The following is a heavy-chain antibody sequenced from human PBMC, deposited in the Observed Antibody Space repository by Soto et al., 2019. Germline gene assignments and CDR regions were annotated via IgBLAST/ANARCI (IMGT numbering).Heavy chain of an antibody. D-gene: IGHD4-17*01. CDR2: IDPSDSYT. J-gene: IGHJ3*02. CDR1: GYSFTSYW. V-gene: IGHV5-10-1*01. CDR3: ARHDYGDSSLDAFDI. Sequence: GESLKISCKGSGYSFTSYWISWVRQMPGKGLEWMGRIDPSDSYTNYSPSLQGHVTISADKSISTAYLQWSSLKASDTAMYYCARHDYGDSSLDAFDIWGQGTMVTVSS.